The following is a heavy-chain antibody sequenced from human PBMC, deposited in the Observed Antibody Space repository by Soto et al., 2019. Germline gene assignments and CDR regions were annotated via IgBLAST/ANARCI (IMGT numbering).Heavy chain of an antibody. CDR3: ARVPTYYQDSIGYQPFHP. D-gene: IGHD3-22*01. Sequence: SETLSLTCAVSGYSISSGYYWGWIRQPPGKGLEWIGSIYHSGNTYYNPSLKSRVTISVDTSKRLFSLKLTSVSAADTAVYYCARVPTYYQDSIGYQPFHPWGQGTLVTVSS. CDR2: IYHSGNT. V-gene: IGHV4-38-2*01. CDR1: GYSISSGYY. J-gene: IGHJ5*02.